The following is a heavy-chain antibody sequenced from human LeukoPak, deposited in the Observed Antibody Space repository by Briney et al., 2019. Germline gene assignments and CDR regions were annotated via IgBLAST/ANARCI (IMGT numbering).Heavy chain of an antibody. D-gene: IGHD1-26*01. CDR3: ARRSSGSYHSPLGY. J-gene: IGHJ4*02. V-gene: IGHV4-4*02. CDR2: IYYSGNT. Sequence: SETLSLTCAVSGGSIGSSNWWSWVRQPPGKGLEWIGEIYYSGNTNYNPSLKSRVTISIDTSKNQFSLRLSSLTAADTAVYYCARRSSGSYHSPLGYWGQGILVTVSS. CDR1: GGSIGSSNW.